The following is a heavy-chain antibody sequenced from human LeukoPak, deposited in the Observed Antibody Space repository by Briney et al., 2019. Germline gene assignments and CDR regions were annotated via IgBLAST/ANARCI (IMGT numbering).Heavy chain of an antibody. D-gene: IGHD5-12*01. J-gene: IGHJ4*02. V-gene: IGHV4-59*01. Sequence: SETLSLTCPVSGGSISSYYWSWIRQPPGKGLEWIGYIYYSGSTNYNPSLKSRVTISVDTSKNQFSLKLSSVTAADTAVYYCARGESGYDPIDYWGQGTLVTVSS. CDR1: GGSISSYY. CDR2: IYYSGST. CDR3: ARGESGYDPIDY.